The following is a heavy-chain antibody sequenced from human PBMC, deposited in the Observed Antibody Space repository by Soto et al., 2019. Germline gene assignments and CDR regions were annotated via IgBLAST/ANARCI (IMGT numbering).Heavy chain of an antibody. V-gene: IGHV3-23*01. CDR2: ISARGDII. D-gene: IGHD3-10*01. Sequence: GGSLRLSCAASGFSFSTYAMSWVRQAPGKGLEWVSTISARGDIIYYADSVKGRFTISRDNSRNTLYLQMKSLRAEDTAIYYCAKDRGDGVYWGRGTLVTVSS. CDR3: AKDRGDGVY. J-gene: IGHJ4*02. CDR1: GFSFSTYA.